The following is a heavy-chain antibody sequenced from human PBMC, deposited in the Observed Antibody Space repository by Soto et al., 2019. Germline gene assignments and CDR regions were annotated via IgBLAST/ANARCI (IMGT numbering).Heavy chain of an antibody. J-gene: IGHJ6*02. V-gene: IGHV1-69*06. D-gene: IGHD2-2*02. CDR1: GGTFSSYA. Sequence: SVKVSCKASGGTFSSYAISWVRQAPGQGLEWMGGIIPIFGTANYAQKFQGRVTITADKSTSTAYMELSSLRSEDTAVYYCAVGYCSSTSCYTDRYYYYYGMDVWGQGTTVTVSS. CDR2: IIPIFGTA. CDR3: AVGYCSSTSCYTDRYYYYYGMDV.